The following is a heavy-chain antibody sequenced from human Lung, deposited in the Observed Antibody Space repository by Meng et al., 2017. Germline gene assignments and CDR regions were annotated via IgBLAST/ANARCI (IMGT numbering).Heavy chain of an antibody. CDR1: GGPISGSY. D-gene: IGHD3-10*01. CDR3: ARERHSTIIRGVIDF. V-gene: IGHV4-34*01. Sequence: GKQQQWGAGLVGPRENLSPTWAVYGGPISGSYWGWIRQSPAKGLEWIGKINHGGSTNYNPSLESRVTISVDTPKNQFSLRLTSMTVADTAVYYCARERHSTIIRGVIDFWGQGALVTVSS. CDR2: INHGGST. J-gene: IGHJ4*02.